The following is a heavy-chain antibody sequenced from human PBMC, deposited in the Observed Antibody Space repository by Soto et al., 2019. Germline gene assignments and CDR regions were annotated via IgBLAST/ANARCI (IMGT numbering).Heavy chain of an antibody. CDR2: IMPVFGRP. V-gene: IGHV1-69*13. J-gene: IGHJ4*02. Sequence: GASVKVSCKASGGTFSKNTISWVRLAPGQGLEWMGGIMPVFGRPNYAQKFQGRVTITADECTRTAYVELSRLKSDDTAVYYCARQFDYDTSGYYYAYWGQGTQVTVS. CDR1: GGTFSKNT. D-gene: IGHD3-22*01. CDR3: ARQFDYDTSGYYYAY.